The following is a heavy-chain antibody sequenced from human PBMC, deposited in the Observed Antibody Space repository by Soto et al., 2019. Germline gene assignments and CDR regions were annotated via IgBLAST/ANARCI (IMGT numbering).Heavy chain of an antibody. CDR1: GFTVSNNY. J-gene: IGHJ4*02. CDR3: ARRAGGGGY. V-gene: IGHV3-53*01. Sequence: EVQLVESGGGLIQPGGSLRLSCAVSGFTVSNNYMSWVRQAPGKGLEGVSVIYSGGYTAYGDSVKGRFTISRDNSKDQINFQMNGRGAADRAVYWWARRAGGGGYWGQGTLVTVSS. CDR2: IYSGGYT. D-gene: IGHD3-10*01.